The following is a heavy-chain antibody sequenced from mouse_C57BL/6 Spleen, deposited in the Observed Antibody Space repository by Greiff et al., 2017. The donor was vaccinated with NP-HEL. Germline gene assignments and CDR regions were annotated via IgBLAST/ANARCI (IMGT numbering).Heavy chain of an antibody. Sequence: EVKLVESGEGLVKPGGSLKLSCAASGFTFSSYAMSWVRQTPEKRLEWVAYISSGGDYIYYADTVKGRFTISRDNARNTLYLQMSSLQSEDTAMYYCTRDSRALYYGSGYDYAMDYWGQGTSVTVSS. J-gene: IGHJ4*01. D-gene: IGHD1-1*01. V-gene: IGHV5-9-1*02. CDR3: TRDSRALYYGSGYDYAMDY. CDR1: GFTFSSYA. CDR2: ISSGGDYI.